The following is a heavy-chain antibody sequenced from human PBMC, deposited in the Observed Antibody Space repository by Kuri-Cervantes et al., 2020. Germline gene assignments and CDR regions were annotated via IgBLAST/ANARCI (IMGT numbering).Heavy chain of an antibody. CDR2: MNPNSGNT. Sequence: ASVKVSCKASGYTFTSYDINWVRQATGQGLEWMGWMNPNSGNTGYAQKFQGRVTMTRNTSISTAYMELSSLRSEDTAVYYCARLGCSVNCHEFGYMDVWGKGTTVTVSS. D-gene: IGHD2-15*01. J-gene: IGHJ6*03. V-gene: IGHV1-8*01. CDR1: GYTFTSYD. CDR3: ARLGCSVNCHEFGYMDV.